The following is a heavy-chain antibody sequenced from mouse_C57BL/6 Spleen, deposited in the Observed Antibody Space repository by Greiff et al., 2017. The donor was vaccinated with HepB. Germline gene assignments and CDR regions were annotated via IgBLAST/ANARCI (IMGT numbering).Heavy chain of an antibody. Sequence: DVHLVESGGGLVQPGGSLKLSCAASGFTFSDYGMAWVRQAPRKGPEWVAFISNLAYSIYYADTVTGRFTISRENAKNTLYLEMSSLRSEDTAMYYCARHGTTVVANYAMDYWGQGTSVTVSS. CDR3: ARHGTTVVANYAMDY. CDR1: GFTFSDYG. CDR2: ISNLAYSI. D-gene: IGHD1-1*01. J-gene: IGHJ4*01. V-gene: IGHV5-15*01.